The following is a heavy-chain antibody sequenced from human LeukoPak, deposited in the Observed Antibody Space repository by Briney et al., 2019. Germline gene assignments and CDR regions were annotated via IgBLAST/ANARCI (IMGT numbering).Heavy chain of an antibody. CDR1: GFTFSSYS. V-gene: IGHV3-21*01. D-gene: IGHD6-19*01. CDR2: ISSSSSYI. J-gene: IGHJ3*02. Sequence: GGSLRLSCAASGFTFSSYSMTWVRQAPGKGLEWVSSISSSSSYIYYADSVKGRFTISRDNAKNSLYLQTNSLRAEDTAVYYCARVCEKQWLVDDAFDIWGQGTMVTVSS. CDR3: ARVCEKQWLVDDAFDI.